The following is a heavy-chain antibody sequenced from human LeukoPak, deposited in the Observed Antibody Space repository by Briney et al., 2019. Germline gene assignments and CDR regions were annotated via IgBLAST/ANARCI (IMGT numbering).Heavy chain of an antibody. CDR3: ARNYESGYSIGP. Sequence: PSETLSLTCAVSGGSINSIYWWSRVRQPPGKGLEWIGEIQHSGNINYNLSLKSRVTISVDKSKNQFSLTVTSVTAADTAIYYCARNYESGYSIGPWGQGTLVTVSS. CDR1: GGSINSIYW. CDR2: IQHSGNI. V-gene: IGHV4-4*02. D-gene: IGHD3-3*01. J-gene: IGHJ5*02.